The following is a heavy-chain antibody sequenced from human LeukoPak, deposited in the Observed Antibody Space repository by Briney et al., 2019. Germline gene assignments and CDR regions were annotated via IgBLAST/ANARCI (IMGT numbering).Heavy chain of an antibody. V-gene: IGHV3-30*02. D-gene: IGHD4-11*01. J-gene: IGHJ4*02. CDR1: GFTFSSFG. CDR3: AKGVGVRTTVGYFDH. Sequence: PGGSLRLSCAASGFTFSSFGMHWVRQAPGKGLEWVAFIPYDGSNKYYADSVKGRFTISRDNSKNTLCLQMNSLRAEDTAVYYCAKGVGVRTTVGYFDHWGQGTLVTVSS. CDR2: IPYDGSNK.